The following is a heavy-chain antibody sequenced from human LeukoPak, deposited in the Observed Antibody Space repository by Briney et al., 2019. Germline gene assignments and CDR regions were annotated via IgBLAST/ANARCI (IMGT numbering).Heavy chain of an antibody. V-gene: IGHV3-48*01. J-gene: IGHJ5*02. CDR2: SSGTGRNI. D-gene: IGHD2-21*02. Sequence: GGSLRLSCAASGFTFSGYTMNWVRQAPGKGLEWLGYSSGTGRNIKYADSVTSRFTISRDNAKDTLYLHMNSLRPEDTAVYYCARDAPSFGDCDGNWFDPWGQGTLVIVSP. CDR1: GFTFSGYT. CDR3: ARDAPSFGDCDGNWFDP.